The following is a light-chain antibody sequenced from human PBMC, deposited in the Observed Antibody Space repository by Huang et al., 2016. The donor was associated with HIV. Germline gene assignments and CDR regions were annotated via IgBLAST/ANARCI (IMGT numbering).Light chain of an antibody. CDR2: GVS. Sequence: EIVMTQSPATLSVSPGETVSLSCRASKTVNNNLAWYQQHPGQAPRLLFYGVSTRATDIPARFSASGSGTEFTLTISSLQSEDFAVYYCYQYNNLPRDTFGQGTKLEIK. J-gene: IGKJ2*01. CDR3: YQYNNLPRDT. CDR1: KTVNNN. V-gene: IGKV3-15*01.